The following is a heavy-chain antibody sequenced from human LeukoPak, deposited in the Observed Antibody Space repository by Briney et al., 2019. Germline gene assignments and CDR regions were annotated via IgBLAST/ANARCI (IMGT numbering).Heavy chain of an antibody. V-gene: IGHV4-61*01. D-gene: IGHD4-17*01. CDR2: IYYSEST. CDR3: ARGAVTTRHADY. Sequence: SETLSLTCTVSGGSVSSGSYYWSWIRQPPGKGLEWIGYIYYSESTNYNPSLKSRVTISVDTSKNQFSLKLSSVTAADTAVYYCARGAVTTRHADYWGQGTLVTVSS. J-gene: IGHJ4*02. CDR1: GGSVSSGSYY.